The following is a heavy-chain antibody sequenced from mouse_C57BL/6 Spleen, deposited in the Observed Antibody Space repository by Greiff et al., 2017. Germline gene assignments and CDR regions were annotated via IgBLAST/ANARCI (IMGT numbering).Heavy chain of an antibody. CDR3: ARYYYDYSYAMDY. D-gene: IGHD2-4*01. Sequence: EVQLQQSGPELVKPGASVKISCKASGYTFTDYYMNWVKQSHGKSLEWIGDINPNNGGTSYNQKFKGKATLTVDKSSSTAYMELRSLTSEDSAVYYCARYYYDYSYAMDYWGQGTSVTVSS. V-gene: IGHV1-26*01. CDR1: GYTFTDYY. CDR2: INPNNGGT. J-gene: IGHJ4*01.